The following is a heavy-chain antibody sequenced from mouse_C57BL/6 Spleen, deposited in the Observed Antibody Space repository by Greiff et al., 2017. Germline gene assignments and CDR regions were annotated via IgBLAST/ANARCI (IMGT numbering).Heavy chain of an antibody. Sequence: VQLQQSGAELVRPGASVKLSCTASGFNIKDYYMHWVKQRPEQGLEWIGRIDPEDGDTEYAPKFQGKATMTADTSSNTAYLQLSSRTSEDTAVYYCTTGGTLRDFDYWGQGTTLTVSS. J-gene: IGHJ2*01. CDR1: GFNIKDYY. CDR2: IDPEDGDT. V-gene: IGHV14-1*01. D-gene: IGHD1-1*01. CDR3: TTGGTLRDFDY.